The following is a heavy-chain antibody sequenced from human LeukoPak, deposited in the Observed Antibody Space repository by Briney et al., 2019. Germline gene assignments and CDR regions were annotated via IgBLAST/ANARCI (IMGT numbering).Heavy chain of an antibody. CDR3: AREYSSSWAPAVPFDY. Sequence: GGSLTLACAAYGFTFSNYYMSWIRQAAGKGLGWVSYISSSGSTIYYADSVKGRFTISRDNAKNSLYLQMNSLRAEDTAEYYCAREYSSSWAPAVPFDYWGQGTLVTVSS. CDR2: ISSSGSTI. J-gene: IGHJ4*02. V-gene: IGHV3-11*01. CDR1: GFTFSNYY. D-gene: IGHD6-13*01.